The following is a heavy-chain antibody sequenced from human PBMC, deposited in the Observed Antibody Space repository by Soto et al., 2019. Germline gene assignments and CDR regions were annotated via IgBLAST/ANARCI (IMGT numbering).Heavy chain of an antibody. CDR1: GYSFTSYW. CDR3: ARSKVPAAIGGGWFDP. V-gene: IGHV5-10-1*03. CDR2: IDPSDSYT. D-gene: IGHD2-2*02. J-gene: IGHJ5*02. Sequence: EVQLVQSGAEVKKPGESLRISCKGSGYSFTSYWISWVRQMPGKGLEWMGRIDPSDSYTNYSPSFQGHVTISADKSISTAYLQWSSLKASDTAMYYCARSKVPAAIGGGWFDPWGQGTLVTVSS.